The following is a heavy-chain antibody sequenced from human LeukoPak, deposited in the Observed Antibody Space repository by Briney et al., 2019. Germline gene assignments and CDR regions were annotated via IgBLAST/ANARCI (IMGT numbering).Heavy chain of an antibody. CDR3: ARELKGIAAFRYYYYYMDV. J-gene: IGHJ6*03. V-gene: IGHV4-39*07. D-gene: IGHD6-13*01. CDR1: GGSISSSSYY. Sequence: SETLSLTCTVSGGSISSSSYYWGWIRQPPGKGLEWIGSIYYSGSTNYNPSLKSRVTISVDTSKNQFSLKLSSVTAADTAVYYCARELKGIAAFRYYYYYMDVWGKGTTVTVSS. CDR2: IYYSGST.